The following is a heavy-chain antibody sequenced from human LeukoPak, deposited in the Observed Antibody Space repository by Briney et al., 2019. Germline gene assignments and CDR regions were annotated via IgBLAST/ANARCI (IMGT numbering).Heavy chain of an antibody. D-gene: IGHD3-3*01. Sequence: PGGSLRLSCAGSGFSFSSYWMTWVRQAPGKGLEWVANIKQDGSEKDYVDSVKGRFTISRDNTKNSLFLQMDTLRAEDTAVYYCARDRFRVVGALTHCFFDLWGRGTLVTVSS. J-gene: IGHJ2*01. CDR1: GFSFSSYW. V-gene: IGHV3-7*03. CDR2: IKQDGSEK. CDR3: ARDRFRVVGALTHCFFDL.